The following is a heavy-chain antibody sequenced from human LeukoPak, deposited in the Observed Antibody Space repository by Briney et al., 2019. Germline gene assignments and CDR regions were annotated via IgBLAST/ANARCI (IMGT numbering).Heavy chain of an antibody. D-gene: IGHD1-26*01. CDR1: GFTVSSNY. CDR3: AKEIAVGATIDY. V-gene: IGHV3-53*01. Sequence: GGSLRLSCAASGFTVSSNYMSWVRQAPGKGLEWVSVIYSGGSTYYADSVKGRFTISRDNAKNSLYLQMNSLRAEDTAVYYCAKEIAVGATIDYWGQGTLVTVSS. J-gene: IGHJ4*02. CDR2: IYSGGST.